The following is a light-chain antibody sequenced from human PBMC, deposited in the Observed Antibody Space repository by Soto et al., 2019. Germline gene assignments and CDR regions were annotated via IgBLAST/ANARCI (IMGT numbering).Light chain of an antibody. CDR1: QSVSSNY. Sequence: EIVLTQSPGTLSLSPGERATLSCRASQSVSSNYLAWYQQKPGQAPRLLIYGASSRATGIPDRFSGSGSGTDFTLTIRRLEPEDFAVYYCQQYNNWPPKFGQGTKVDNK. V-gene: IGKV3-20*01. CDR3: QQYNNWPPK. CDR2: GAS. J-gene: IGKJ1*01.